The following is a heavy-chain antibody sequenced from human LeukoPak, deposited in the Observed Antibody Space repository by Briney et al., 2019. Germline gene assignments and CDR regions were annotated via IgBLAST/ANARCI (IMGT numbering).Heavy chain of an antibody. D-gene: IGHD6-6*01. Sequence: GGSLRLSCAASDFMFSNFWMSWVRQAPGKGLEWVANIKQDGSEKYYVDSVKGRFTISRDNAKNSLYLQMNSQRAEDTAVYYCARDRQLDYWGQGTLVTVSS. CDR2: IKQDGSEK. CDR3: ARDRQLDY. J-gene: IGHJ4*02. CDR1: DFMFSNFW. V-gene: IGHV3-7*01.